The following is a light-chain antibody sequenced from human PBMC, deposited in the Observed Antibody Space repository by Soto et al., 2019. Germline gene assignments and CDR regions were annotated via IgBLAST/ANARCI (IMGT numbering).Light chain of an antibody. CDR1: SSDVGLYNY. V-gene: IGLV2-14*03. CDR2: DVN. Sequence: QSALTQPASVSGSPGQSITISCTGSSSDVGLYNYVSWYQQHPGKAPKLMIYDVNDRPSGVSDRFPGSKSGNTASLTISGLQANDEADYFCSSYTSDTTHVVFGGGTQLTVL. CDR3: SSYTSDTTHVV. J-gene: IGLJ2*01.